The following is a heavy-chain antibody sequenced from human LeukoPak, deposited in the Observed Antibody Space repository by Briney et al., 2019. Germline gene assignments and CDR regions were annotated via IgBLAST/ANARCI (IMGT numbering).Heavy chain of an antibody. V-gene: IGHV4-34*01. Sequence: SETLSLTCAVSGGSFSGYYWSWIRQPPGKGLEWIGEINHSGSTNYNPSLKSRVTISVDTSKNQFSLKLSSVTAADTAVYYCARALHPLHAKHYYYYYYMDVWGKGTTVTVSS. CDR2: INHSGST. CDR3: ARALHPLHAKHYYYYYYMDV. J-gene: IGHJ6*03. CDR1: GGSFSGYY. D-gene: IGHD4-11*01.